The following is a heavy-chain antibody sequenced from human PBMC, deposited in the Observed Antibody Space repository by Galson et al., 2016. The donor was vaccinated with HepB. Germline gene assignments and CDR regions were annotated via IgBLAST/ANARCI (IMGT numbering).Heavy chain of an antibody. V-gene: IGHV3-23*01. D-gene: IGHD3-22*01. CDR2: ISGGGGST. CDR3: AKDPFYYDSSAYFFH. Sequence: SLRLSCAASGFTFGNYAMSWVRQAPGKGPEWVSTISGGGGSTYYPDSVKGRFTISRDNSKNTLYLQVRSLRAEDTAVDYCAKDPFYYDSSAYFFHWGQGTLVTVSS. J-gene: IGHJ4*02. CDR1: GFTFGNYA.